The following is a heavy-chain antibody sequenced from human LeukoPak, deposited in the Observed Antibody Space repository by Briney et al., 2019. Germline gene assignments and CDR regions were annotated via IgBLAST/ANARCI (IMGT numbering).Heavy chain of an antibody. CDR1: GDSVSSNSAA. J-gene: IGHJ4*02. CDR2: TYYRSKWYT. CDR3: ARGGEDPLNFDY. V-gene: IGHV6-1*01. D-gene: IGHD2-15*01. Sequence: SQTLSLTCAISGDSVSSNSAAWNLIRQSPSIGLEWLGRTYYRSKWYTDYAVSVKSRITINPDTSKNQFSLQLTSVTPEDTAVYYCARGGEDPLNFDYWDQGTLVTVSS.